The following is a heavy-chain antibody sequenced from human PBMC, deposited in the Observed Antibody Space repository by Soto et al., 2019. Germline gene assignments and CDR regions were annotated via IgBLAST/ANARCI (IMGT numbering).Heavy chain of an antibody. V-gene: IGHV4-39*01. CDR2: IYYSGST. J-gene: IGHJ4*02. CDR1: GGNIISSIYC. CDR3: ARHAPGIVVVVAVDY. Sequence: LVTLSVTWTVAGGNIISSIYCWSWISQPPGKGLEWIGSIYYSGSTYYNPSLKSRVTISVDTSKNQFSLKLSSVTAADTAVYYCARHAPGIVVVVAVDYWGQGTLVTVSS. D-gene: IGHD2-15*01.